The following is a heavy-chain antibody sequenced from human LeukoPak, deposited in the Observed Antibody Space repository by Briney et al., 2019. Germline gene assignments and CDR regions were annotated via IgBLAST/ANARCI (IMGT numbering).Heavy chain of an antibody. D-gene: IGHD3-22*01. CDR3: ARRYYYDSSGYYSYWYFDL. V-gene: IGHV4-59*08. Sequence: SETLSLTCTVSGGSISSYYWSWIRQPPGKGLEWIGYIYYSGSTNYNPSLKSRVIISVDTSKNQFSLKLSSVTAADTAVYYCARRYYYDSSGYYSYWYFDLWGRGTLVTVSS. CDR1: GGSISSYY. CDR2: IYYSGST. J-gene: IGHJ2*01.